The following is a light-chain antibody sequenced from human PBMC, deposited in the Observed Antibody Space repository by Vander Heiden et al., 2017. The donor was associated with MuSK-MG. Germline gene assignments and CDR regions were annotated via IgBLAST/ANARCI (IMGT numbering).Light chain of an antibody. V-gene: IGKV1-33*01. CDR1: QDISNY. CDR2: DAS. Sequence: IQMPQSPSSLSASVGDRVTITCQASQDISNYLNWYQQKPGKAPKLLIYDASNLETGVPSRFSGSGSGTDFTFTISSLQPEDIATYYCQQDDNLPLTFGPGTKVDIK. J-gene: IGKJ3*01. CDR3: QQDDNLPLT.